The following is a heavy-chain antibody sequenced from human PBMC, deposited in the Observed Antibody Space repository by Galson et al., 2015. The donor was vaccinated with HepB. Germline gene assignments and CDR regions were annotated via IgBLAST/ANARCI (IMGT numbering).Heavy chain of an antibody. CDR2: ISGSSNSI. CDR3: ARTNTGELWFGTLLGWFDP. J-gene: IGHJ5*02. D-gene: IGHD3-10*01. Sequence: PRLSCAASGSTFSTYTMNWVRQAPGEGLEWVSSISGSSNSISYADSVKGRFTIPRDNAKNSLYLQMNSLRAEDTALYYCARTNTGELWFGTLLGWFDPWGQGTLVTVSS. CDR1: GSTFSTYT. V-gene: IGHV3-21*01.